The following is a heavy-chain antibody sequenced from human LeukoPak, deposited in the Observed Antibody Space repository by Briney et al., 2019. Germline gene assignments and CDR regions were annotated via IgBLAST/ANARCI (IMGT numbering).Heavy chain of an antibody. D-gene: IGHD3-22*01. CDR2: IYYSGST. J-gene: IGHJ3*02. CDR1: GGSISSGGYY. V-gene: IGHV4-31*03. CDR3: ARDYYQLGAFDI. Sequence: SETLSLTCTVSGGSISSGGYYWSWIRQPPGKGLEWIGYIYYSGSTYYNPSLKSRVTISVDTSKNQFSLKLSSVTAADTAVYYCARDYYQLGAFDIWGQGTMVTVSS.